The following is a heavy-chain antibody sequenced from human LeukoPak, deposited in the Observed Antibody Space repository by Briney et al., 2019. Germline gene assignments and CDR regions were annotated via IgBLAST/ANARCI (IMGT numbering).Heavy chain of an antibody. J-gene: IGHJ4*02. D-gene: IGHD1-26*01. CDR2: ISSSSDTI. CDR3: ASGMRVGPNI. CDR1: GFTFGPYT. V-gene: IGHV3-48*04. Sequence: GGSLRLSCAASGFTFGPYTMNWVRRAPGKGLEWVSYISSSSDTIYYADSVKGRFTISRDNAKNSLYLQMNSLRVEDTAVYYCASGMRVGPNIWGQGTLVTVSS.